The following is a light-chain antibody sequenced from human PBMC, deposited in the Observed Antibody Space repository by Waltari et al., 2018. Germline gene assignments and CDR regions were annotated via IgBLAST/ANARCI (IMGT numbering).Light chain of an antibody. CDR1: QGISSY. CDR3: QHLNNYPLT. J-gene: IGKJ4*01. Sequence: DIQLTQSPSFLSASVGDRVTITCRASQGISSYLAWYQQKPGSAPKRLIYAPTPLQSGVPSRFSGRRSGTEFTLAISSLQPEDFATYYCQHLNNYPLTFGGGTKVEIK. CDR2: APT. V-gene: IGKV1-9*01.